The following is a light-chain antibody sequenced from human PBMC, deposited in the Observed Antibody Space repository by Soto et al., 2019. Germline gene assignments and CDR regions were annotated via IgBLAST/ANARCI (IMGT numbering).Light chain of an antibody. CDR2: EVT. CDR3: CSYAGNHNYV. CDR1: SSDVGGYNY. Sequence: QSALTQPPSASGSPGQSVAISCTGTSSDVGGYNYVSWYQQHPGKAPKLMIYEVTKRPSGVPDRFSGSKSGNTASLTVSGLQTEDEADYYCCSYAGNHNYVFGTWTKLTVL. V-gene: IGLV2-8*01. J-gene: IGLJ1*01.